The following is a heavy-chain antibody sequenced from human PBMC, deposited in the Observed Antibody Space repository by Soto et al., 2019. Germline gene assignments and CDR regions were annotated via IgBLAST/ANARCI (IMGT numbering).Heavy chain of an antibody. J-gene: IGHJ4*02. CDR1: GYTFTSYG. V-gene: IGHV1-18*01. Sequence: SVKVSCKASGYTFTSYGISWVRQAPGQGLEWMGWISAYNGNTNYAQKLQGRVTMTTDTSTSTAYMELRSLRSDDTAVYYCARDRTHSSSSFGGYWGQGTLVTVSS. CDR3: ARDRTHSSSSFGGY. CDR2: ISAYNGNT. D-gene: IGHD6-6*01.